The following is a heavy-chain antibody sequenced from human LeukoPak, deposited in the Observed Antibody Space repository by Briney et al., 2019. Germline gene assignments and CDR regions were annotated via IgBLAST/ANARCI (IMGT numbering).Heavy chain of an antibody. V-gene: IGHV3-30*02. CDR2: IRYDGSNK. J-gene: IGHJ4*02. D-gene: IGHD6-13*01. CDR1: GFTFSSYG. CDR3: AKDETPSAKVAAAGSY. Sequence: GGSLRLSCAASGFTFSSYGMHWVRQAPGKGLEWVAFIRYDGSNKYYADSVKGRFPISRDNSKNTLYLQMNSLRAEDTAVYYCAKDETPSAKVAAAGSYWGQGTLVTVSS.